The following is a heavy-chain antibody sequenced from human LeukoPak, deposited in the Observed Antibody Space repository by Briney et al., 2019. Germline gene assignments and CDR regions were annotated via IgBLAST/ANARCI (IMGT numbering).Heavy chain of an antibody. Sequence: SETLSLTCTVSGGSISSYYWSWIRQPAGKGLECIGRIDSSGRTNYNPSLQSRVIMSVDTSKNQFSLKLSSVTAADTAVYYCARFKRAGGWSYFDYWGQGTLVTVSS. V-gene: IGHV4-4*07. CDR3: ARFKRAGGWSYFDY. CDR1: GGSISSYY. J-gene: IGHJ4*02. D-gene: IGHD6-19*01. CDR2: IDSSGRT.